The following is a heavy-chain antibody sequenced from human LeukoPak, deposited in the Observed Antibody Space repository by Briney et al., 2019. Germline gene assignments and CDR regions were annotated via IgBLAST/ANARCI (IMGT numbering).Heavy chain of an antibody. V-gene: IGHV1-69*05. J-gene: IGHJ6*03. D-gene: IGHD6-6*01. CDR1: GGTFSSYA. CDR2: IIPIFGTA. CDR3: ARTEIAARPNYYYYYMDV. Sequence: SVKVSCKASGGTFSSYAISWVRQAPGQGLEWMGGIIPIFGTANYAQKFQGRVTITTDESTSTAYMELSSLRSEDTAVYYCARTEIAARPNYYYYYMDVWGKGTTVTVSS.